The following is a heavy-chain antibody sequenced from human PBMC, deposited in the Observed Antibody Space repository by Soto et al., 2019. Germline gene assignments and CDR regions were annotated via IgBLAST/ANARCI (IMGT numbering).Heavy chain of an antibody. V-gene: IGHV1-69*01. CDR2: IIPVFGTT. CDR1: GGLFSSFA. J-gene: IGHJ4*02. Sequence: QGQLVQSGPEVKKPGSSVKVSCKDSGGLFSSFAISWVRQAPGQGLEWLGGIIPVFGTTEYAEKFQGRVTITADAATNTAYMDLSGLTSGDTAMYYCARGGGPYVWFNEFWGQGTLVSVSS. CDR3: ARGGGPYVWFNEF. D-gene: IGHD2-15*01.